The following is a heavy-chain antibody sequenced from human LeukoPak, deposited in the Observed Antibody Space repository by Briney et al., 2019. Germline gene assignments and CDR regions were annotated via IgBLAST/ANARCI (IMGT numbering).Heavy chain of an antibody. V-gene: IGHV3-7*05. J-gene: IGHJ3*01. Sequence: GGSLRLSCEASGLTFSTYWMSWVRQAPGKGLEWVANIKEDGSERYYVDSVKGRFTISRDSAKNSLYLQMNSLRAEDTAVYYCARDDDESSGRGCAFDLWGQGTMVTVSS. CDR2: IKEDGSER. CDR3: ARDDDESSGRGCAFDL. CDR1: GLTFSTYW. D-gene: IGHD3-22*01.